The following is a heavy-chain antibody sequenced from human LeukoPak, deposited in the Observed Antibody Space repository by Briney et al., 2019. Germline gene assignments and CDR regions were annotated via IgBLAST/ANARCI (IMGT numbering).Heavy chain of an antibody. D-gene: IGHD1-26*01. V-gene: IGHV1-69*13. J-gene: IGHJ4*02. CDR3: AREARWAAPFDY. Sequence: SVKVSCKASGGTFSSYAISWVRQAPGQGLEWMGGIIPIFGTANYAQKFQGRVTITADESTSTAYMELSSLRSEDTAVYYCAREARWAAPFDYWGQGTLVTVSS. CDR2: IIPIFGTA. CDR1: GGTFSSYA.